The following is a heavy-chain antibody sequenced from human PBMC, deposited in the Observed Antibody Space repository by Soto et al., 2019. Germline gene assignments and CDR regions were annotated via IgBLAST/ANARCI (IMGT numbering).Heavy chain of an antibody. J-gene: IGHJ3*02. Sequence: PGGSLRLSCAASGFSFGDYAMHWVRQAPGKGLEWVAGISWNSGSTGYADSVKGRFTISRDNAKNSLYLQMNSLRAEDTAVYYCAKDRAASTPRLDAFDIWGQGTMVTVSS. CDR3: AKDRAASTPRLDAFDI. CDR1: GFSFGDYA. V-gene: IGHV3-9*01. CDR2: ISWNSGST.